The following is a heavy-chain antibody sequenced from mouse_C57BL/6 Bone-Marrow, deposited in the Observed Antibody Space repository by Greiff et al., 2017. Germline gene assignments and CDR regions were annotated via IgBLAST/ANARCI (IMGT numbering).Heavy chain of an antibody. CDR1: GFNIKDDY. CDR3: TSDGLDY. J-gene: IGHJ2*01. CDR2: IDPENGDT. V-gene: IGHV14-4*01. Sequence: EVQLQQSGAELVRPGASVKLSCTASGFNIKDDYMHWVKQRPEQGLEWIGWIDPENGDTEYASKFQGKATITADTSSNTAYLQLSSLTSEDTAVYYCTSDGLDYWGQGTTLTDSS. D-gene: IGHD2-3*01.